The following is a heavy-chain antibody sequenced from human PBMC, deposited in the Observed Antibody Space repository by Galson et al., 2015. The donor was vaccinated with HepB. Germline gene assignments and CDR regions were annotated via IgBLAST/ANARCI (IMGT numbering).Heavy chain of an antibody. D-gene: IGHD6-19*01. Sequence: SLRLSCAASGFTFSSYAMHWVRQAPGKGLEWVAVISYDGSNKYYADSVKGRFTISRDNSKNTLYLQMNSLRAEDTAVYYCAAAGYSSGWYSGMDYWGQGTLVTVSS. CDR2: ISYDGSNK. CDR3: AAAGYSSGWYSGMDY. J-gene: IGHJ4*02. CDR1: GFTFSSYA. V-gene: IGHV3-30-3*01.